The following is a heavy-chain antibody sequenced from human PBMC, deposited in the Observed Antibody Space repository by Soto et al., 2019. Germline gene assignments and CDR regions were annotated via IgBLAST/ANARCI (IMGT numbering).Heavy chain of an antibody. CDR2: ISGSGGST. D-gene: IGHD4-17*01. V-gene: IGHV3-23*01. CDR1: GFTFSSYA. J-gene: IGHJ1*01. CDR3: AKGTYGDYVEYFQH. Sequence: EVQLLESGGGLVQPGGSLRLSCAASGFTFSSYAMSWVRQAPGKGLEWVSAISGSGGSTYYADSVKGRFTISRDNSTNTLYLEMNSLRAADTAVYYCAKGTYGDYVEYFQHWGQGTLVTVFS.